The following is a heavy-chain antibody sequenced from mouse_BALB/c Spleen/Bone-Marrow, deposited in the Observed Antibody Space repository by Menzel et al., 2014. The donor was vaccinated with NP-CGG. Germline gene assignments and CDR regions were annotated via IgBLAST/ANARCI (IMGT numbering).Heavy chain of an antibody. V-gene: IGHV5-9-3*01. D-gene: IGHD3-1*01. Sequence: EVQLVESGGGLVKPGGSLKLSCTTSGFTFSSYAMSWVRQTPEKRLEGVAVISSGGSDTYYPDSVEGRFTVSRDNAKNTLYLQMSSLRSEDTALYYCARRSDLRASMDYWGQGTSVTVSS. CDR2: ISSGGSDT. J-gene: IGHJ4*01. CDR1: GFTFSSYA. CDR3: ARRSDLRASMDY.